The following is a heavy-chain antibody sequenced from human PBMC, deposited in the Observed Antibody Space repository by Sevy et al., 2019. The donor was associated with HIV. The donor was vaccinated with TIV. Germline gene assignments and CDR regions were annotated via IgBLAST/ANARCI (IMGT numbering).Heavy chain of an antibody. CDR1: GFSLSTSGVG. D-gene: IGHD5-12*01. Sequence: SGPTLVNPTQTLTLTCTFSGFSLSTSGVGVGWIRQPPGKALEWLALIYWDDDKRYSPSLKSRITITKDNSKNQVVLTMTNMDPVDTATYYCAHTGGGGWLQGPWGQRTLVTVSS. CDR3: AHTGGGGWLQGP. CDR2: IYWDDDK. J-gene: IGHJ5*02. V-gene: IGHV2-5*02.